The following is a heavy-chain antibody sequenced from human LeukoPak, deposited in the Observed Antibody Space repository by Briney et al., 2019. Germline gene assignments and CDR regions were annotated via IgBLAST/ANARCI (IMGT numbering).Heavy chain of an antibody. CDR3: ARGTASMIDYDTSGYYPDVYYFDY. CDR1: GFTFSSFE. CDR2: ITSSGSIT. D-gene: IGHD3-22*01. J-gene: IGHJ4*02. V-gene: IGHV3-48*03. Sequence: GGSLRLSCAASGFTFSSFEMNWVRQAPGKGLEWLSYITSSGSITHYADAVGGRFTISRDNAKHSLYFQMNSLRAEDTAVYYCARGTASMIDYDTSGYYPDVYYFDYWGQGTLVTVSS.